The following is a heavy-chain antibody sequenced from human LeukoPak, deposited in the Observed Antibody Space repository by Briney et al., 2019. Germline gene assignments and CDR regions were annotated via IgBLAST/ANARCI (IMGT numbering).Heavy chain of an antibody. CDR3: ARVVPAAILDY. CDR2: IYSGGST. V-gene: IGHV3-66*01. D-gene: IGHD2-2*02. Sequence: WGSLRLSCAASGFTVSSNFINWVRQAPGRGLEWVSVIYSGGSTYYADSVKGRFTISRDNSKNTLYLQMNSLRAEDTAVYYCARVVPAAILDYWGQGTLVTVSS. CDR1: GFTVSSNF. J-gene: IGHJ4*02.